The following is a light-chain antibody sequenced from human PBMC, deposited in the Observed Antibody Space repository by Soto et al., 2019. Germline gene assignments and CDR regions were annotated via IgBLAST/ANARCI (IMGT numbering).Light chain of an antibody. CDR1: KSPENINETTY. CDR3: MQGTHWPYT. CDR2: KVS. V-gene: IGKV2-30*01. Sequence: DVVMTQSPLSLPFTLGQPPSTSCRSSKSPENINETTYWNWFQKRPGQSPRRRIYKVSTRDSGVPDRFSGSGSGTDFTLRISSVEAEDVGVYYCMQGTHWPYTFGQGTKLEIK. J-gene: IGKJ2*01.